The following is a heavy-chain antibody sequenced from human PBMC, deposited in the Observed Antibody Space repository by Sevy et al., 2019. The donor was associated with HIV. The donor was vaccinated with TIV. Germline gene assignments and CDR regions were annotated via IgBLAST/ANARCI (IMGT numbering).Heavy chain of an antibody. CDR1: GGSFSGYY. Sequence: SETLSLTCAVYGGSFSGYYWSWIRQPPGKGLEWIGEINHSGSTNYNPSLKSRVTISVDTSKNQFSLKLSSLTAADTAVYYCASLLGYCSSTSCPRYYYYYMDVWGKGTTVTVSS. CDR3: ASLLGYCSSTSCPRYYYYYMDV. D-gene: IGHD2-2*01. CDR2: INHSGST. V-gene: IGHV4-34*01. J-gene: IGHJ6*03.